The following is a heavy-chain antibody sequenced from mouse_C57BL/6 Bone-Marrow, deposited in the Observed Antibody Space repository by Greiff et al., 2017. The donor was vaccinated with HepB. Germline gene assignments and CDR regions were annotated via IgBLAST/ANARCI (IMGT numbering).Heavy chain of an antibody. Sequence: WNWIRQVSGSKLEWIGYISSSGSTDSNPSLKSRISITRDTSKNQLFLQLNSVTTEDIATYYCAREAYYSNYERAFDYWGQGTTLTVSS. V-gene: IGHV3-4*01. D-gene: IGHD2-5*01. J-gene: IGHJ2*01. CDR3: AREAYYSNYERAFDY. CDR2: ISSSGST.